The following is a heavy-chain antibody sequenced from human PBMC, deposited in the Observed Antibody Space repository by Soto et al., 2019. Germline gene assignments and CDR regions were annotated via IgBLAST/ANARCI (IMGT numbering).Heavy chain of an antibody. CDR2: ISASGAST. CDR3: AKAEFIAAAGTAKYYFDY. V-gene: IGHV3-23*01. J-gene: IGHJ4*02. Sequence: GGSLRLPCAASGFTSRTYAMRWVRQAPGKGLEWVSAISASGASTNYADSVKGRFTISRDNSKNTLYLQMNSLRAEDTAVYYCAKAEFIAAAGTAKYYFDYWGQGT. CDR1: GFTSRTYA. D-gene: IGHD6-13*01.